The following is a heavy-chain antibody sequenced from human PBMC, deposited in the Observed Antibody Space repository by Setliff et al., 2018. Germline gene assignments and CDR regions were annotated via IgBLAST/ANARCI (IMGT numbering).Heavy chain of an antibody. Sequence: AGGSLRLSCAASGFTFSTSSMNWVRLAPGKGLEWVSYISRTYSTIYYADAVKGRFTISKDNARDSLYLQMNSLRAEDTAVYYCVRDTTSGWMVTNWGQGTLVTVSS. CDR1: GFTFSTSS. V-gene: IGHV3-48*04. CDR2: ISRTYSTI. J-gene: IGHJ4*02. CDR3: VRDTTSGWMVTN. D-gene: IGHD6-19*01.